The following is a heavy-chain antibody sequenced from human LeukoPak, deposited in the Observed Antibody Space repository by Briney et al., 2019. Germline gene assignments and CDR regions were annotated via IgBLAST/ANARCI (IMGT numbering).Heavy chain of an antibody. CDR2: IYYSGST. V-gene: IGHV4-39*01. Sequence: SETLSLTCTVSGGSISSSSYYWGWIRQPLGKGLEWIGSIYYSGSTYYNPSLKSRVTISVDTSKNQFSLKLSSVTAADTAVYYCARRGRIAARYFDYWGQGTLVTVSS. CDR3: ARRGRIAARYFDY. J-gene: IGHJ4*02. D-gene: IGHD6-6*01. CDR1: GGSISSSSYY.